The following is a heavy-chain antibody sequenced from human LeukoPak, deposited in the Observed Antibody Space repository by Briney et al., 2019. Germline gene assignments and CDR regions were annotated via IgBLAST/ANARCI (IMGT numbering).Heavy chain of an antibody. D-gene: IGHD4-17*01. J-gene: IGHJ4*02. Sequence: GGSLRLSCAASGFTFSSYSMNWVRQAPGKGLEWVSYISSSSSTIYYADSVKGRFTTPRDNAKNSLYLQMNSLRAEDTAVYYCAKGAKWGIYGDYFDYWGQGTLVTVSS. CDR2: ISSSSSTI. V-gene: IGHV3-48*01. CDR3: AKGAKWGIYGDYFDY. CDR1: GFTFSSYS.